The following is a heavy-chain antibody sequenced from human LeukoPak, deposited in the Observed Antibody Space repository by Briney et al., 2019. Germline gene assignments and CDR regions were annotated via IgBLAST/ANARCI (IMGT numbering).Heavy chain of an antibody. CDR3: AKPHEGY. Sequence: GGSLRLSCAASGFTFSSYAINWVRQAPGKGLEWVSSIDVGSYAYYANSVRGRFTISRDNAKDSLYLQMNSLRAEDTAVYYCAKPHEGYWGQGTLVTVSS. CDR1: GFTFSSYA. V-gene: IGHV3-21*04. CDR2: IDVGSYA. J-gene: IGHJ4*02.